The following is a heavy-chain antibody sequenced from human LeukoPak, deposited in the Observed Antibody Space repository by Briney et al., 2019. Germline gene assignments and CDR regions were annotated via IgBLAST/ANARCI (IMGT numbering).Heavy chain of an antibody. CDR3: AGGITGTDF. V-gene: IGHV1-2*02. D-gene: IGHD1-14*01. Sequence: ASVNVSCQASGYTFTDYYIHWVRQAPGQGLEGMGWINPNGGGTNFAQQFQGRVTMTRDTSISTAYMDLSSLRSDDTALYYCAGGITGTDFWGQGTLVTVSS. CDR2: INPNGGGT. J-gene: IGHJ4*02. CDR1: GYTFTDYY.